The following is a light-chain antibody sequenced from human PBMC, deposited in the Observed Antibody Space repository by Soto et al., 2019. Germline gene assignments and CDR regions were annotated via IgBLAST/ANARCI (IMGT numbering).Light chain of an antibody. Sequence: IKMNQSPSSLSASVLDIVTIIFLASQGIRNELGWYQQKPGKAPKLLLYAASNLHTGVPSRFSGTGSGTDFSLTISSLQTEDIATYYCQQYNSYWTFGQGTKVDIK. V-gene: IGKV1-6*01. CDR3: QQYNSYWT. J-gene: IGKJ1*01. CDR2: AAS. CDR1: QGIRNE.